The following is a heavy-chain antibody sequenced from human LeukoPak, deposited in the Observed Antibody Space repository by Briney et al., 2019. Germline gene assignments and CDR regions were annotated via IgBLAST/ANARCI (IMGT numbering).Heavy chain of an antibody. CDR3: ARSASANWGSTYGY. CDR1: GYSISSDYY. V-gene: IGHV4-38-2*02. J-gene: IGHJ4*02. Sequence: SETPSLTCSVSGYSISSDYYWGWIRQPPGKGLEWIGSILHTGSTYYNPSLKSRVTISVDTSKNQFSLKLSSVTAADTAVYYCARSASANWGSTYGYWGQGTLVTVSS. CDR2: ILHTGST. D-gene: IGHD7-27*01.